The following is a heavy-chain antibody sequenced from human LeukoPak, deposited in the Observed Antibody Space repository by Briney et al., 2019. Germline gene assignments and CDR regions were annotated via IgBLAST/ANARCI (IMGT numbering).Heavy chain of an antibody. CDR1: GYTFTSYG. CDR3: ARDRSRTSYYGSGSYYPGQYDAFDI. CDR2: ISGYNGNT. V-gene: IGHV1-18*01. Sequence: ASVKVSCKASGYTFTSYGISWVRQAPGQGLEWMGWISGYNGNTNYAQNLQGRVTMTTDTSTSTVYMELSSLRSEDTAVYYCARDRSRTSYYGSGSYYPGQYDAFDIWGQGTMVTVSS. J-gene: IGHJ3*02. D-gene: IGHD3-10*01.